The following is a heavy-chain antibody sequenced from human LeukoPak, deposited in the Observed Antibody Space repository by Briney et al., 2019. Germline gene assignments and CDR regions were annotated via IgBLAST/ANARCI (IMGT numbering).Heavy chain of an antibody. V-gene: IGHV3-23*01. CDR1: GFTFSSYA. Sequence: GGSLRLSCAASGFTFSSYAMSWVRQAPGKGLEWVSAISGSGGSTYYADSVKGRFTISRDNSKNTLYLQMNSLRAEDTAVYYCAKDRWQSIVVVSRCFGYWGQGTLVTVSS. J-gene: IGHJ4*02. CDR2: ISGSGGST. D-gene: IGHD3-22*01. CDR3: AKDRWQSIVVVSRCFGY.